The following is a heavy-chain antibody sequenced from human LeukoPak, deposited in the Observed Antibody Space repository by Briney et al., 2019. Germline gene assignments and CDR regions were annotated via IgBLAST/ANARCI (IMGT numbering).Heavy chain of an antibody. V-gene: IGHV1-69*13. CDR1: GYTFTSYG. Sequence: SVKVSCRASGYTFTSYGISWVRQAPGQGLEWMGGIIPIFGTANYAQKFQGRVTITADESTSTAYMELSSLRSEDTAVYYCARPALTTRASDSAFDIWGQGTMVTVSS. CDR3: ARPALTTRASDSAFDI. J-gene: IGHJ3*02. CDR2: IIPIFGTA. D-gene: IGHD3-22*01.